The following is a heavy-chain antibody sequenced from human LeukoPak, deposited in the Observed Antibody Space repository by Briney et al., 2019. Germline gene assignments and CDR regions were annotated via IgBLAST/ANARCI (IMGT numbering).Heavy chain of an antibody. CDR3: ARGGGCSSPSCSRFYY. J-gene: IGHJ4*02. CDR1: GYSFTSYW. V-gene: IGHV5-51*01. D-gene: IGHD2-2*01. Sequence: GESLKISCKGSGYSFTSYWIGWVRQMPGKGLEWMGIIYPGDSDTRYSPSFQGQVTISADKSISTAYLQWSSLKASDTAMYYCARGGGCSSPSCSRFYYWGQGPLVTVSS. CDR2: IYPGDSDT.